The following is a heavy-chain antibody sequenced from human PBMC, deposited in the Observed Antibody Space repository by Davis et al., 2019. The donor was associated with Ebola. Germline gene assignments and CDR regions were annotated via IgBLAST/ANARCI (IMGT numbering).Heavy chain of an antibody. J-gene: IGHJ4*02. D-gene: IGHD4-17*01. Sequence: SETLSLTCTVSGGSISSSSYYWGWIRQPPGKGLEWIGSIYYSGSTYYNPSLKSRVAISVGTSKNQFSLKLTSVTAADRAVYYCARGGTNGDPAVYWGQGTLVTVSS. CDR3: ARGGTNGDPAVY. CDR2: IYYSGST. V-gene: IGHV4-39*01. CDR1: GGSISSSSYY.